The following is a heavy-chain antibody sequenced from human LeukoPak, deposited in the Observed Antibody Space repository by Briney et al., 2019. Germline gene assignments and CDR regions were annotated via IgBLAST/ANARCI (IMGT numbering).Heavy chain of an antibody. D-gene: IGHD1-26*01. J-gene: IGHJ4*02. Sequence: GGSLRLSCAASAFTSSDYSMNWVRQAPGKGLEWISYISGRSSTIYYADSVRGRFTISRDNAKNSMYLQMNSLRAEDTAVYYCARRRLTSGSYFFDYWGQGTLVTVSS. V-gene: IGHV3-48*01. CDR3: ARRRLTSGSYFFDY. CDR1: AFTSSDYS. CDR2: ISGRSSTI.